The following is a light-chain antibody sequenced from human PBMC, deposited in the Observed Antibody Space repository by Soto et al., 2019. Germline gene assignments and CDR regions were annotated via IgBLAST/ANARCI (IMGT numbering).Light chain of an antibody. CDR3: QQYNNWPPWT. V-gene: IGKV3-15*01. J-gene: IGKJ1*01. Sequence: EIVMTQSPATLSVSPGERATLSCRASQSVGSHLAWYQQKPGQAPRLLIYGASARATGTPARFSGSGSGTEFTLTISSLQSEDFAVYYCQQYNNWPPWTFGQGTKVEI. CDR1: QSVGSH. CDR2: GAS.